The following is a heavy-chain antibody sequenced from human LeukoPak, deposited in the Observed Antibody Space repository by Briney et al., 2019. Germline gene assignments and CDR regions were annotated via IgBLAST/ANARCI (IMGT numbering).Heavy chain of an antibody. V-gene: IGHV3-30*03. CDR2: ISYDGSNK. D-gene: IGHD3-10*01. CDR1: GFTFSSYG. J-gene: IGHJ4*02. CDR3: ARDSGSYYSTFDY. Sequence: GGSLRLSCAASGFTFSSYGMHWVRQAPGKGLEWVAVISYDGSNKYYADSVKGRFTISRDNSKNTLYLQMNSLRAEDTAVYYCARDSGSYYSTFDYWGQGTLVTVSS.